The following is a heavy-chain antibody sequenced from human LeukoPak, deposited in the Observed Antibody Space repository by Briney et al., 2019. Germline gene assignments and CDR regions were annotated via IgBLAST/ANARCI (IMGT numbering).Heavy chain of an antibody. CDR1: GFTFSSYA. CDR2: ISSNGGST. CDR3: ARVYYGSRSYSFDN. V-gene: IGHV3-64*01. J-gene: IGHJ4*02. D-gene: IGHD3-10*01. Sequence: PGGSLRLSCAASGFTFSSYAMHWVRQAPGKGLEYVSAISSNGGSTYYTNSVKGRFTVSRDNAKNSLYLQMKSLRVGDTAVYYCARVYYGSRSYSFDNWGQGTLVTVSS.